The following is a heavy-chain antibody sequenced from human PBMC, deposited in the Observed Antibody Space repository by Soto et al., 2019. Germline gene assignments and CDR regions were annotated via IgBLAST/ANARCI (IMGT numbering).Heavy chain of an antibody. CDR1: GYTFTTYG. D-gene: IGHD3-22*01. Sequence: ASVKVSCKASGYTFTTYGISWVRQAPVQGLEWMGWISAYNGNTDYAQKFQGRVTMTTDTSTSTVYMELRSLRSDDTAVYYCARESGYPLDSWGQGTLVTASS. J-gene: IGHJ1*01. CDR2: ISAYNGNT. V-gene: IGHV1-18*01. CDR3: ARESGYPLDS.